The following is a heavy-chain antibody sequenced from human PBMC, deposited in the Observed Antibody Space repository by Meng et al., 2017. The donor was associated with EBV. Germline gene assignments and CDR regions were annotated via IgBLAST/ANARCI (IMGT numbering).Heavy chain of an antibody. J-gene: IGHJ4*02. Sequence: QVKLVQHGGEVKKPGSSVKVSCKTSGDSFRNYASSWVRQAPGQGLEWLGWFLPTLGATNYAQTFHGRVSMAADESTSTDYMDLSSLRSEDTAVYYCARESGRGYTPDYWGQGTLVTVSS. V-gene: IGHV1-69*01. CDR2: FLPTLGAT. CDR1: GDSFRNYA. D-gene: IGHD3-10*01. CDR3: ARESGRGYTPDY.